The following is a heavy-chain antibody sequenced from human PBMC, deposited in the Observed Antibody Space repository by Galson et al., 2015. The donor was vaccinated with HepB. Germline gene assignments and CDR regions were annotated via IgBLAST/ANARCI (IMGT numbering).Heavy chain of an antibody. Sequence: SLRLSCAASGFTFSKHGMHWVRQAPGKGLESVAVLWYDGSKEYYTDPVKGRFTISRDNSKNILHLQMNSLRSKDTAVYYCARYSAGYGLDSWGEGTLVTVST. CDR2: LWYDGSKE. D-gene: IGHD5-12*01. J-gene: IGHJ5*01. CDR1: GFTFSKHG. V-gene: IGHV3-33*01. CDR3: ARYSAGYGLDS.